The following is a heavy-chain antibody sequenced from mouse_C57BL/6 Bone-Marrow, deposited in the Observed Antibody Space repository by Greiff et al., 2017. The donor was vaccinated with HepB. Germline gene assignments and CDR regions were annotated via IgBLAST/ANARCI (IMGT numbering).Heavy chain of an antibody. D-gene: IGHD1-1*01. Sequence: DVMLVESGGGLVQPGESLKLSCESNEYEFPSHDMSWVRKTPEKRLELVAAINSDGGSTYYPDTMERRSIISRDNTKKTLYLQMSSLRSEDTALYYCARHGKNTFYITTVVASDYWGQGTTLTVSS. CDR3: ARHGKNTFYITTVVASDY. V-gene: IGHV5-2*01. CDR1: EYEFPSHD. CDR2: INSDGGST. J-gene: IGHJ2*01.